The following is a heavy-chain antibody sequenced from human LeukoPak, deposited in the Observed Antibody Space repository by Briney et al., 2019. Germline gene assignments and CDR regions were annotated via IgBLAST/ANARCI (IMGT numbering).Heavy chain of an antibody. CDR2: IKQEGSEK. J-gene: IGHJ4*02. D-gene: IGHD4-17*01. CDR3: AREPYGDYFDY. V-gene: IGHV3-7*03. Sequence: PGGSLRLSCAASGFTFSSYWMSWVRRAPGKGLEWVANIKQEGSEKYYVDSVKGRFTISRDNAKNSLYLQMNSLRAEDTAVYYCAREPYGDYFDYWGQGTLVTVSS. CDR1: GFTFSSYW.